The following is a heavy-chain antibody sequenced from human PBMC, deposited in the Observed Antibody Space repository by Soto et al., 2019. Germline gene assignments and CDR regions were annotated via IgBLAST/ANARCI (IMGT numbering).Heavy chain of an antibody. Sequence: SGPTLVNPTETLTLTCTVSGFSLSNARMGVSWIRQPPGKALEWLAHIFSNDEKSHSTSLKSRLTISKDTSKSQVVLTMTNMDPVDTATYYCARLVGADYYYGMDVWGQGTTVTVSS. V-gene: IGHV2-26*01. CDR1: GFSLSNARMG. D-gene: IGHD1-26*01. CDR2: IFSNDEK. J-gene: IGHJ6*02. CDR3: ARLVGADYYYGMDV.